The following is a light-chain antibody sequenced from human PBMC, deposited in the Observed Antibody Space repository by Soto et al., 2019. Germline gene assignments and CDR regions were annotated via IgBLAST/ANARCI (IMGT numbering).Light chain of an antibody. J-gene: IGKJ1*01. CDR3: QQYNNWPPWT. V-gene: IGKV3-11*01. CDR1: QSVSSY. Sequence: EVVLSQSPATLSLYPGERATLSCRASQSVSSYLAWYQQKPGQAPRLLIYDASNRATGIPARFSGSGSGTDFTLTISSLEPEDFAVYYCQQYNNWPPWTFGQRSKVAIK. CDR2: DAS.